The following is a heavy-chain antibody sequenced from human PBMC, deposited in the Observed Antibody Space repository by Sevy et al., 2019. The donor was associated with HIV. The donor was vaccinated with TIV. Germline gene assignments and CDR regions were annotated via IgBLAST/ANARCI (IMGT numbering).Heavy chain of an antibody. J-gene: IGHJ5*02. CDR1: GFRFRDYR. Sequence: GGCLRLSCAASGFRFRDYRMNWVRQAPGKGLERVSYITSSSNTINYADSVKGRFTISRDNGRNSLYLQINSLRHEDTAVYYRARDRGRGEVALDLWGQGTLVCVSS. CDR2: ITSSSNTI. D-gene: IGHD3-10*01. V-gene: IGHV3-48*02. CDR3: ARDRGRGEVALDL.